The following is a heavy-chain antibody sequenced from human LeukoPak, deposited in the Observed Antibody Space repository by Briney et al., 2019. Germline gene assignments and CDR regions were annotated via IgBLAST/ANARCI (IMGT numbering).Heavy chain of an antibody. CDR2: IYYSGST. J-gene: IGHJ4*02. CDR1: GGSISSSSYY. CDR3: AREGYYYDSSGYSKPVDY. V-gene: IGHV4-39*07. Sequence: SDTLSLTCTVSGGSISSSSYYWGWIRQPPGKGLEWITSIYYSGSTYYNPSLKSRVTTSVDTSKNQFSLKLSSVTAADTAVYYCAREGYYYDSSGYSKPVDYWGQGTLVTVSS. D-gene: IGHD3-22*01.